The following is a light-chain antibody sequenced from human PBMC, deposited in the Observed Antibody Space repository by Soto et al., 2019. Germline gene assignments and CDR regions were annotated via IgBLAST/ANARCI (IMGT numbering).Light chain of an antibody. Sequence: EIMMTQSPATLSVSPGDRATLSCRASQSVCNNVAWYQQKPGQAPRLLIYYASTRATGIPARFSGSGSGTEFTLTISSLQSEDFALYYCQQYNNWPPITFGQGTRLEIK. CDR2: YAS. J-gene: IGKJ5*01. CDR1: QSVCNN. CDR3: QQYNNWPPIT. V-gene: IGKV3-15*01.